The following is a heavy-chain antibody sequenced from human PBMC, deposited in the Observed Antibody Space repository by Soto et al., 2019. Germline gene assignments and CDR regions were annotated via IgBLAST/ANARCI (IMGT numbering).Heavy chain of an antibody. CDR1: GYTFTSYG. Sequence: ASVKVSCKASGYTFTSYGISWVRQAPGQGLEWMGWISAYNGNANYAQKLQGRVTMTTDTSTSTAYMELRSLRSDDTAVYYCARDLKAVPAANFDYWGQGTLVTVSS. CDR3: ARDLKAVPAANFDY. J-gene: IGHJ4*02. CDR2: ISAYNGNA. D-gene: IGHD2-2*01. V-gene: IGHV1-18*01.